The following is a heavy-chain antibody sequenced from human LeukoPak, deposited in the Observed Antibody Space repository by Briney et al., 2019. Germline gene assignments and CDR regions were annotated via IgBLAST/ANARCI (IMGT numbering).Heavy chain of an antibody. J-gene: IGHJ3*02. Sequence: PSGTLSLTCTVSGGSISSSSYYWGWIRQPPGKGLEWIGSIYYSGSTYYNPSLKSRVTISVDTSKNQFSLKLSSVTAADTAVYYCARSWALGYCSGGSCYSGVYAFDIWGQGTMVTVSS. CDR1: GGSISSSSYY. CDR3: ARSWALGYCSGGSCYSGVYAFDI. D-gene: IGHD2-15*01. CDR2: IYYSGST. V-gene: IGHV4-39*01.